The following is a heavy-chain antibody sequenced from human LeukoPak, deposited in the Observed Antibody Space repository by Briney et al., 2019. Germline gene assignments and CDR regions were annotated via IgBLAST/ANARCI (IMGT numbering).Heavy chain of an antibody. CDR2: IYYSGST. Sequence: ASETLSLTCTVSGGSISSYYWSWIRQPPGKGLEWIGYIYYSGSTNYNPSLKSRVTISVDTSKNQFSLKLSSVTAADTAMYYCARLRGTASYWYFDLWGRGTLVTVSS. CDR1: GGSISSYY. D-gene: IGHD1-7*01. J-gene: IGHJ2*01. CDR3: ARLRGTASYWYFDL. V-gene: IGHV4-59*08.